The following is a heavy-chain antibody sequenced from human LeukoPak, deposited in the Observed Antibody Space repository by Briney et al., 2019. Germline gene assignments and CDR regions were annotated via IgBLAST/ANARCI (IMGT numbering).Heavy chain of an antibody. CDR2: IYYSGST. D-gene: IGHD4-17*01. V-gene: IGHV4-59*08. CDR3: ARHVPTVTRYYYYYYGMDV. J-gene: IGHJ6*02. CDR1: GGSISSYY. Sequence: SETLTLTCTVSGGSISSYYWSWIRQPPGKGLEWIGYIYYSGSTNYNPSLKSRVTISVDTSKNQFSLKLSSVTAADTAVYYCARHVPTVTRYYYYYYGMDVWGQGTTVTVSS.